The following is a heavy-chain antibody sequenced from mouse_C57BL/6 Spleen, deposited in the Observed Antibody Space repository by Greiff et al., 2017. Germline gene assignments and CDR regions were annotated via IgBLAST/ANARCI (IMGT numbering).Heavy chain of an antibody. Sequence: EVQLQQSGPELVKPGASVKISCKASGYSFTGYYMNWVKQSPEKSLEWIGEINPSTGGTTYNQKFKATATLTVDKSSNTAYMQLKSLTSEDSAVYYCARRNYYGTNWYFDVWGTGTTVTVSS. CDR1: GYSFTGYY. J-gene: IGHJ1*03. V-gene: IGHV1-42*01. CDR2: INPSTGGT. CDR3: ARRNYYGTNWYFDV. D-gene: IGHD1-1*01.